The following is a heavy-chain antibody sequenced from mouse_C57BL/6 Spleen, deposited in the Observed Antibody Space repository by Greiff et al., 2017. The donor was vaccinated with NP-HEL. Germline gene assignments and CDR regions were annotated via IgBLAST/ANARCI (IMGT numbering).Heavy chain of an antibody. CDR2: IDPEDGDT. V-gene: IGHV14-1*01. CDR3: ARDYDRDYAMDY. CDR1: GFNIKDYY. J-gene: IGHJ4*01. Sequence: VQLQQSGAELVRPGASVKLSCTASGFNIKDYYMHWVKQRPEQGLEWIGRIDPEDGDTEYAPKFQGKATMTADTSSNTAYLQLSSLTSEDTAVYYCARDYDRDYAMDYWGQGTSVTVSS. D-gene: IGHD2-4*01.